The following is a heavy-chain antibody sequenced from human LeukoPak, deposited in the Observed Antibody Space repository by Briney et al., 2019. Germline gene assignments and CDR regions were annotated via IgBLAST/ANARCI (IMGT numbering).Heavy chain of an antibody. Sequence: SETLSLTCAVSGGSISSGGYSWSWIRQPPGKGLEWIGYMYYSGSTKYNPSLKSRVTISGDTSKNQFSLKLISVTAADAAVYYCAGHDYYGSGSYRWGQGTLVTVSS. D-gene: IGHD3-10*01. J-gene: IGHJ5*02. CDR1: GGSISSGGYS. V-gene: IGHV4-61*08. CDR3: AGHDYYGSGSYR. CDR2: MYYSGST.